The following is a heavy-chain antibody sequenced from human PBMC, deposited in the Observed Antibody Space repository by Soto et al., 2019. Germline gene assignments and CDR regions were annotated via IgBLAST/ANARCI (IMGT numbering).Heavy chain of an antibody. D-gene: IGHD4-17*01. J-gene: IGHJ5*02. CDR2: ISSNGGST. Sequence: EVQLVESGGGLVQPGGSLRLSCSASGFTFSSYAMHWVRQAPGKGLEYVSAISSNGGSTYYADSVKGRFTISRDNSKNTLYLQMSSLRAEDTAVYYCVRTTVVTPYPLWFDPWGQGTLVTVSS. CDR3: VRTTVVTPYPLWFDP. V-gene: IGHV3-64D*08. CDR1: GFTFSSYA.